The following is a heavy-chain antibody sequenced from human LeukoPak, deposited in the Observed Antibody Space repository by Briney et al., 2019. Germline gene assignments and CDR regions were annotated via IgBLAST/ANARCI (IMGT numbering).Heavy chain of an antibody. Sequence: SETLSLTCTVSGGSISSYYWSWIRQPPGKGLEWIGYIYYSGSTNYNPSLKSRVTISVDTSKNQFSLKLSSVTAADTAVYYCARDLGTTVTPFDYWGQGTLVTVSS. D-gene: IGHD4-17*01. CDR3: ARDLGTTVTPFDY. CDR2: IYYSGST. J-gene: IGHJ4*02. CDR1: GGSISSYY. V-gene: IGHV4-59*12.